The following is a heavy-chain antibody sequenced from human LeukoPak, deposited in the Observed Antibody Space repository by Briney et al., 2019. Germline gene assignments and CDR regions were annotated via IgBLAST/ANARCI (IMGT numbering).Heavy chain of an antibody. CDR3: STLTSRGLSDS. CDR1: GFTFTNAW. Sequence: GGSLRLSCAASGFTFTNAWMNWVRQAPGKGLEWVGRIKSKADGETIDYAAPVKGRFTFSRDDSKNMLYLQMNSLKSEDTAVYYCSTLTSRGLSDSWGQGTLVTVSA. V-gene: IGHV3-15*07. CDR2: IKSKADGETI. J-gene: IGHJ4*02. D-gene: IGHD1-20*01.